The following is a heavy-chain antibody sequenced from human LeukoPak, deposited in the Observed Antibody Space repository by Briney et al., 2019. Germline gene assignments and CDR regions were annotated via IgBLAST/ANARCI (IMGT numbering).Heavy chain of an antibody. V-gene: IGHV4-30-4*01. D-gene: IGHD5-12*01. CDR1: GGSISSDDYY. Sequence: SQTLPLTCTVSGGSISSDDYYWSWIRQPPGKGLEWIGHITYNGSTDYSPSLRSRVTMSVDTSKNQFSLKLNSVTAAETAMYFCARGGVGGYDYFDSWGQGTLDAVSS. CDR2: ITYNGST. J-gene: IGHJ4*02. CDR3: ARGGVGGYDYFDS.